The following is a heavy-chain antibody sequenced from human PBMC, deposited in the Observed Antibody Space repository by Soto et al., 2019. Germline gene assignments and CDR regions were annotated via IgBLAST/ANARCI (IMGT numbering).Heavy chain of an antibody. CDR3: AXFLEWFPPPKYYYGMDV. D-gene: IGHD3-3*01. V-gene: IGHV1-3*01. CDR1: GYTFTSYA. J-gene: IGHJ6*02. CDR2: INAGNGNT. Sequence: ASVKVSCKASGYTFTSYAMHWVRQAPGQRLEWMGWINAGNGNTKYSQKFQGRVTITRDTSASTAYMELSSLRSEDTAVYYCAXFLEWFPPPKYYYGMDVWGQGTTVTVSS.